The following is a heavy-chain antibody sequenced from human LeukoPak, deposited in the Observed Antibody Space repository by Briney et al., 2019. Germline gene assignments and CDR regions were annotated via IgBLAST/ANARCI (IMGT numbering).Heavy chain of an antibody. CDR1: GCFISSYY. J-gene: IGHJ5*02. Sequence: SETLSLTCTVSGCFISSYYWSWIRQPPGKGLEWIGYIYYSGSTNYNPSLKSRVTISVDTSKNQFSLKLSSVTAADTAVYYCARGAHPGYSSMPSDPWGQGTLVTVSS. CDR3: ARGAHPGYSSMPSDP. CDR2: IYYSGST. D-gene: IGHD6-13*01. V-gene: IGHV4-59*01.